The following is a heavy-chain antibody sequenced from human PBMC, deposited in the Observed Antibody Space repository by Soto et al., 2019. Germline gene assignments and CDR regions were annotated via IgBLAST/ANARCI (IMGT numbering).Heavy chain of an antibody. J-gene: IGHJ4*02. CDR2: INAAYGNT. D-gene: IGHD7-27*01. CDR3: GRETGDGTFDF. Sequence: GAPGKASSKGPGYTFRSYSMHWVRQAPGQRLERMGGINAAYGNTKTSQKFQDRVPTSRDTSASTAYMELTSLRSEDTAVYYCGRETGDGTFDFWGQGTLVTVSS. CDR1: GYTFRSYS. V-gene: IGHV1-3*01.